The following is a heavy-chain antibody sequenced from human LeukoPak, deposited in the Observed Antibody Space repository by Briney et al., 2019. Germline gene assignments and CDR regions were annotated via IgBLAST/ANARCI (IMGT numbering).Heavy chain of an antibody. CDR1: GFTFGSSA. J-gene: IGHJ5*02. D-gene: IGHD6-19*01. Sequence: GGSLRLSFAASGFTFGSSAMSGVRRAPGKGLGGVSAISGGGGSTYYADSVKGRFTISRDNSKNTLYLQMSSLRAEDTAVYYCAKGTEWLVPLGPWGQGTLVTVSS. CDR2: ISGGGGST. CDR3: AKGTEWLVPLGP. V-gene: IGHV3-23*01.